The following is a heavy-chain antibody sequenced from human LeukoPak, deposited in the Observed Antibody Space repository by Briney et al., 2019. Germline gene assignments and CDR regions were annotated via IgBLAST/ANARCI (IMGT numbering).Heavy chain of an antibody. CDR3: VRKGSGYYLDY. J-gene: IGHJ4*02. V-gene: IGHV3-64D*06. CDR1: GFTFSSYA. D-gene: IGHD6-19*01. CDR2: ISTTGGST. Sequence: GGSLRLSCSASGFTFSSYAMHWVRQAPGKGPEYISAISTTGGSTYYTDSAKGRFTMSRDNSKNTLHLQTTSLRGDDTALYYCVRKGSGYYLDYWGQGTLVTVSS.